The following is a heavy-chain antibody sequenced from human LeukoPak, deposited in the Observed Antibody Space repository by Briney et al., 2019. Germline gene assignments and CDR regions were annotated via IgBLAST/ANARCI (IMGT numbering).Heavy chain of an antibody. D-gene: IGHD6-6*01. Sequence: SETLSLTCAVYGGSFSGYYWSWIRQPPGMGLEWIGEINHSGSTNYNPSLKSRVTISVDTSKNQFSLKLSSVTAADTAVYYCARAGYSSSLMEGYFDYWGQGTLVTVSS. CDR1: GGSFSGYY. J-gene: IGHJ4*02. CDR3: ARAGYSSSLMEGYFDY. CDR2: INHSGST. V-gene: IGHV4-34*01.